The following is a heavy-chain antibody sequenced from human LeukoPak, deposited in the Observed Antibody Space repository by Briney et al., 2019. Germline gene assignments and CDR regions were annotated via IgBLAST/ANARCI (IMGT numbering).Heavy chain of an antibody. CDR3: AREAGAAGASGFDD. J-gene: IGHJ4*02. CDR1: GYTLN. CDR2: ITPSGDST. D-gene: IGHD6-13*01. Sequence: ASVKVSCKASGYTLNMHWVRQAPGQGLERMGIITPSGDSTSYAQKFQGRVTMTRDTSTSTVYMELSNLRSEDTAVYYCAREAGAAGASGFDDWGQGSLVTVSS. V-gene: IGHV1-46*01.